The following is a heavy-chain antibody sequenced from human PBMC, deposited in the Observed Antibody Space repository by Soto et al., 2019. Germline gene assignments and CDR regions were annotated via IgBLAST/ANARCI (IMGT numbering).Heavy chain of an antibody. V-gene: IGHV4-34*01. Sequence: PWETLSLTCAVYGGSFSGYYWSWIRQPPGKGLEWIGEINHSGSTNYNPSLKSRVTISVDTSKNQFSLKLSSVTAADTAVYYCAREGGLDILTSYPPEPRYYYYGMDVWGQGTTVTVSS. J-gene: IGHJ6*02. CDR3: AREGGLDILTSYPPEPRYYYYGMDV. D-gene: IGHD3-9*01. CDR2: INHSGST. CDR1: GGSFSGYY.